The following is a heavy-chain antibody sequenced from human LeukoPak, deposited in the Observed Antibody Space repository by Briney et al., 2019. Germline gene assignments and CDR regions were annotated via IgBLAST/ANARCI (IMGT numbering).Heavy chain of an antibody. Sequence: GGSLRLSCTASGFTFGDYAMSWVRQAPGKGLEWVSAISGSGGSTYYADSVKGRFTISRDNSKNTLYLQTNSLRAEDTAVYYCTKEGKYSYGHDAFDIWGQGTMVTVSS. V-gene: IGHV3-23*01. CDR1: GFTFGDYA. J-gene: IGHJ3*02. D-gene: IGHD5-18*01. CDR3: TKEGKYSYGHDAFDI. CDR2: ISGSGGST.